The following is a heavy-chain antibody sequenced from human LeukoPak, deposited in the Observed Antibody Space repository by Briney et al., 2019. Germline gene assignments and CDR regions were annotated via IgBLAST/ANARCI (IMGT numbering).Heavy chain of an antibody. J-gene: IGHJ5*02. D-gene: IGHD1-26*01. Sequence: GRSLRLSCAASGFTFSSYAMHWVRQAPGKGLEWVAVISYDGSNKYYADSVKGRFTISRDNSKNTLYLQMNSLRAEDTAVYYCAKPRIVGVKGLDPWGQGTLVTVSS. CDR2: ISYDGSNK. CDR1: GFTFSSYA. V-gene: IGHV3-30*04. CDR3: AKPRIVGVKGLDP.